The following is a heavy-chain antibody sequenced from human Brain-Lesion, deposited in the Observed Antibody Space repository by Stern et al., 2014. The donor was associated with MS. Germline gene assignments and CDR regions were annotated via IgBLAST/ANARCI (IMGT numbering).Heavy chain of an antibody. J-gene: IGHJ6*02. Sequence: QVQLVESGPGLVKPSGTLSLTCAVSGASISNTQWWTWVRQSPGKGLEWIGEIYQSGSANYKPYLRSRVTISVDRSKNSFSLKLNSVTAADTAVYYCARDPRRGGLSGYYHGMDVWGQGTTVTVSS. CDR3: ARDPRRGGLSGYYHGMDV. CDR1: GASISNTQW. CDR2: IYQSGSA. D-gene: IGHD3-10*01. V-gene: IGHV4-4*02.